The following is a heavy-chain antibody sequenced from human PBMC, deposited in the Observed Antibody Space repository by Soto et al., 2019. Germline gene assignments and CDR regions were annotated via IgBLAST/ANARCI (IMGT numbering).Heavy chain of an antibody. CDR2: IRYDGSNK. CDR1: GFTFNSYG. Sequence: QVQLVESGGGVVQPGRSLRLSCAASGFTFNSYGMHWVRQAPGKGLEWVAVIRYDGSNKYYADSVKGRFTISRDNSKNTLYLQMNSLRAEDTAVYYCARDRKLQQLGHYYYCMDVWGQGTTVTVSS. D-gene: IGHD6-13*01. V-gene: IGHV3-33*01. J-gene: IGHJ6*02. CDR3: ARDRKLQQLGHYYYCMDV.